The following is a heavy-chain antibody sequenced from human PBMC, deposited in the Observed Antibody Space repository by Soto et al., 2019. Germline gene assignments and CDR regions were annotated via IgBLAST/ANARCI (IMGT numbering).Heavy chain of an antibody. CDR3: ASGWLKASGGYFDH. J-gene: IGHJ4*02. V-gene: IGHV1-2*04. CDR1: GYTFTGYY. CDR2: INPNSGGT. D-gene: IGHD5-12*01. Sequence: QVQLVQCGAEVKKPGASVKVSCKASGYTFTGYYMHWVRQATEQGLEWMGWINPNSGGTNYAQKFQGWVTMTRDTSISTSYMELSRRRPDDTAVYYCASGWLKASGGYFDHWGQGTLVNVSS.